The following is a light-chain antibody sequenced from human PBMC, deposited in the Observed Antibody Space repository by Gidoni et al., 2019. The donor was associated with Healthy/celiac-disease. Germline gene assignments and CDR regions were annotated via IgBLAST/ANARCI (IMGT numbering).Light chain of an antibody. CDR1: QRVSSY. V-gene: IGKV3-11*01. CDR3: QQRSNWVFT. J-gene: IGKJ3*01. Sequence: EIVLTQSPATLSLSPGARANLSCRASQRVSSYLSWSQQKPVHAPRLLIYDASNRATGIPARFSGSGSGTDFTLTISSLVPEDFAVYYCQQRSNWVFTFGPGTKVEIK. CDR2: DAS.